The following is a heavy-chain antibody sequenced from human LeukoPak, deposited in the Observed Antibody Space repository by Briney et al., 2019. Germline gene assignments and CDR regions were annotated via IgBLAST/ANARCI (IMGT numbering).Heavy chain of an antibody. CDR1: GYTFTDQY. Sequence: ASVKVSCKASGYTFTDQYMHWVRQAPGQGLEWMGWINPNSGSTNYAQKFQGRDTMTRDTSISTAYMELNRLTSDDTAMYYCTRNGRGLNWFDPWGQGTRVTVSS. CDR2: INPNSGST. V-gene: IGHV1-2*02. D-gene: IGHD3-10*02. CDR3: TRNGRGLNWFDP. J-gene: IGHJ5*02.